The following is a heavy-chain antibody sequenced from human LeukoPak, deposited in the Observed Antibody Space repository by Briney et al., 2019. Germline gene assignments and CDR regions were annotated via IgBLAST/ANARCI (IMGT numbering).Heavy chain of an antibody. CDR3: ARFLSSSFDY. D-gene: IGHD6-6*01. V-gene: IGHV4-4*07. CDR2: IYTSGNT. Sequence: SETLSLTCTVSGGSISGYSWSWIRQPAGKGLEWIGRIYTSGNTNYNPSPKSRVTMSIDTSKNQFSLKLTSVTAADTAVYYCARFLSSSFDYWGQGTLVTVSS. J-gene: IGHJ4*02. CDR1: GGSISGYS.